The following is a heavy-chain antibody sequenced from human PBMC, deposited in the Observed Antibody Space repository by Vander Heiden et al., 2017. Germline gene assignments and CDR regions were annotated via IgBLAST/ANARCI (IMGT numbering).Heavy chain of an antibody. D-gene: IGHD6-13*01. CDR3: AQRAAAGTIH. CDR1: GLTFCPYS. J-gene: IGHJ4*02. Sequence: HVQLVASGGGLGKPGGSLRLPCAACGLTFCPYSMSWIPQAPGRGLGWVSYISSSGSAICYACTGKGRFTIARDNAKNSLYLQINSLGAEDKAVYYCAQRAAAGTIHWGQGTLVTVSS. CDR2: ISSSGSAI. V-gene: IGHV3-11*01.